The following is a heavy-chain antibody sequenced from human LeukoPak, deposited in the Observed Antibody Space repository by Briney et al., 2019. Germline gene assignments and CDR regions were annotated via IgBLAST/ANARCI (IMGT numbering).Heavy chain of an antibody. V-gene: IGHV3-66*02. J-gene: IGHJ4*02. CDR2: IYSGGKT. CDR3: ARHTPSTFDL. CDR1: GFTFSSYA. Sequence: PGGSLRLSCAASGFTFSSYAMSWVRQAPGKALEWVSVIYSGGKTVYADSVKGRFTISRDNSMNTLFLEMNSLGLEDAAVYYCARHTPSTFDLWGQGVVVTVSA.